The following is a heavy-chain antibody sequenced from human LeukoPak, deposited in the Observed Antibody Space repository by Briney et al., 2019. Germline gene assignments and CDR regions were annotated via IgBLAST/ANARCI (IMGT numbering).Heavy chain of an antibody. Sequence: GGSLRLSCAASGFTFSAFAMTWVRQAPGKALEWVSSITGGANSVFYADSVKGRFTFSRDNSKNTLYLQMNSLRAEDTAVYYCAKGAAAGKVDWFDPWGQGTLVTVSS. CDR1: GFTFSAFA. CDR3: AKGAAAGKVDWFDP. CDR2: ITGGANSV. J-gene: IGHJ5*02. D-gene: IGHD6-13*01. V-gene: IGHV3-23*01.